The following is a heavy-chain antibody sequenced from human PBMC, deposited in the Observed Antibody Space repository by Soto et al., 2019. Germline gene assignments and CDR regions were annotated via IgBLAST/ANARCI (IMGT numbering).Heavy chain of an antibody. J-gene: IGHJ4*02. V-gene: IGHV4-59*01. D-gene: IGHD6-13*01. CDR2: IYYSGST. Sequence: PSETLSLTCTVSGGSISSYYWSWIRQPPGKGLEWIGYIYYSGSTNYNPSLKSRVTISVDTSKNQFSLKLSSVTAADTAVYYCARASSWSYFDYWGQGSLVTVS. CDR1: GGSISSYY. CDR3: ARASSWSYFDY.